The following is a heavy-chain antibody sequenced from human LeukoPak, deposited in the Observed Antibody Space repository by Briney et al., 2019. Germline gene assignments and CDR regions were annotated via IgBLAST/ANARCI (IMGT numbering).Heavy chain of an antibody. V-gene: IGHV4-61*02. CDR2: IYTSGST. Sequence: TLSLTCTVSGGSISSGSYYWSWIRQPAGKGLEWIGRIYTSGSTNYDPSLKSRVTISVDTSKNQFSLKLSSVTAADMAVYYCARGYSSNAFDIWGQGTMVTVSS. CDR3: ARGYSSNAFDI. D-gene: IGHD1-26*01. J-gene: IGHJ3*02. CDR1: GGSISSGSYY.